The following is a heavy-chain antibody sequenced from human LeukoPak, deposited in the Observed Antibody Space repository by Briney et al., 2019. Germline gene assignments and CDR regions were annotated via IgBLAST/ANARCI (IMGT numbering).Heavy chain of an antibody. D-gene: IGHD3-3*01. Sequence: PSQTLSLTCTVSGGSISSGAYYWSWIRQRPGKGLEWIGYIYYSGSTNYNPSLKSRVTISVDTSKNQFSLKLSSVTAADTAVYYCARGLKRITIFGVVSGAFDIWGQGTMVTVSS. J-gene: IGHJ3*02. CDR1: GGSISSGAYY. CDR3: ARGLKRITIFGVVSGAFDI. CDR2: IYYSGST. V-gene: IGHV4-61*08.